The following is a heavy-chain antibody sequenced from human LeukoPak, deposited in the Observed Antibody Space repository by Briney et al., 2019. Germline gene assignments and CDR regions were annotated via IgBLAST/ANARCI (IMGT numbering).Heavy chain of an antibody. CDR3: ARDRPGYGDPNWFDP. CDR2: IYHSGST. D-gene: IGHD4-17*01. J-gene: IGHJ5*02. V-gene: IGHV4-38-2*02. Sequence: SETLSLTCTVSGYSISSGYYWGWIRQPPGKGLEWIGSIYHSGSTYYNPSLKSRVTISVDTSKNQFSLKLSSVTAADTAVYYCARDRPGYGDPNWFDPWGQGTLVTVSS. CDR1: GYSISSGYY.